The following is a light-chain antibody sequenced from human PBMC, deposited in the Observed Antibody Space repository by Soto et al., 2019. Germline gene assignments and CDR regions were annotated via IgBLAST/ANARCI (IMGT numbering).Light chain of an antibody. CDR3: QKYDRAPFT. J-gene: IGKJ3*01. CDR2: GAS. CDR1: QGISNY. V-gene: IGKV1-27*01. Sequence: DIQMTQSPSSLSAYLGDRVTITCRASQGISNYLAWYQQKPGRLPKLLLFGASTLQSGVPARFSGRGSGTLFTLTINGLLPEDVATYYCQKYDRAPFTFGPGTNVDFK.